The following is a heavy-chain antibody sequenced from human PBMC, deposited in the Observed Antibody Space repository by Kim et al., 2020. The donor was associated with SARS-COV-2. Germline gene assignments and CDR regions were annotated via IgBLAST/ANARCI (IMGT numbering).Heavy chain of an antibody. J-gene: IGHJ4*02. D-gene: IGHD5-12*01. Sequence: GGSLRLSCAASGFTFSSYSMNWVRQAPGKGLEWVSYISSSSSTIYYADSVKGRFTISRDNAKNSLYLQMNSLRDEDTAVYYCAREGSGYSGYDSCFDYWGQGTLVTVSS. CDR1: GFTFSSYS. CDR3: AREGSGYSGYDSCFDY. CDR2: ISSSSSTI. V-gene: IGHV3-48*02.